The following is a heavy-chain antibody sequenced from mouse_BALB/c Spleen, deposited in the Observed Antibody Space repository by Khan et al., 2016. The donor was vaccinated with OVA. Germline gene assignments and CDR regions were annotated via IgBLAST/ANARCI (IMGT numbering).Heavy chain of an antibody. CDR1: GDSITNGF. Sequence: MQLEESGPSLVQPSQTLSLTCSVTGDSITNGFWSWIRKFPGNKLEYMGYMIYSGYTYYNPSLKGRFSITRHTSKNQYYLQLNSVTTEDTDTYYCARSTYKYAFAYWGQGALVTVSA. V-gene: IGHV3-8*02. J-gene: IGHJ3*01. CDR3: ARSTYKYAFAY. D-gene: IGHD1-3*01. CDR2: MIYSGYT.